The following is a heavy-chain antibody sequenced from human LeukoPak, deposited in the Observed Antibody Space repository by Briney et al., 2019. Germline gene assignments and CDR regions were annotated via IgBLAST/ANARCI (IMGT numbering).Heavy chain of an antibody. CDR3: ARDGYCGGDCSYFDY. V-gene: IGHV3-7*01. Sequence: GGSLRLSCAASGFTFSSYWMSWVRQAPGKGLEWVANIKQDGSEKYYVDSVKGRFTISRDNAKNSLYLQMNSLRAEDTAVYYCARDGYCGGDCSYFDYWGQGTLVTVSS. CDR2: IKQDGSEK. J-gene: IGHJ4*02. D-gene: IGHD2-21*02. CDR1: GFTFSSYW.